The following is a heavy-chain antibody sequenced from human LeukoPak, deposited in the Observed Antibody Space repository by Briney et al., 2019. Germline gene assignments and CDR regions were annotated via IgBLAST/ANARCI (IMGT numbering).Heavy chain of an antibody. Sequence: ASVKVSCTASGYTVTSYGISWVRQAPRQGREWMGWISAYNGSTNYAQKLQGRVTMTTDTSTSTAYMELRSLRSDDTAVYYCARGSGQYSSGWYGDEDNWFDPWGQGTLVTVSS. CDR1: GYTVTSYG. V-gene: IGHV1-18*01. CDR3: ARGSGQYSSGWYGDEDNWFDP. J-gene: IGHJ5*02. CDR2: ISAYNGST. D-gene: IGHD6-19*01.